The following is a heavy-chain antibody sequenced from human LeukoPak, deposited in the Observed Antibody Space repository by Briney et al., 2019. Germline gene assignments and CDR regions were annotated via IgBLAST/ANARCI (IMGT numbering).Heavy chain of an antibody. Sequence: PGGSLRLSCAASGLTLSNYAMSWVRQAPGKGLEWVSGISGSATTYYADSVKGRFTISRDNSKNTLYLQMNSLRPEDTAVYYCARDQSGFLEWPFWGQGTLVTVSS. CDR1: GLTLSNYA. D-gene: IGHD3-3*01. CDR2: ISGSATT. V-gene: IGHV3-23*01. CDR3: ARDQSGFLEWPF. J-gene: IGHJ4*02.